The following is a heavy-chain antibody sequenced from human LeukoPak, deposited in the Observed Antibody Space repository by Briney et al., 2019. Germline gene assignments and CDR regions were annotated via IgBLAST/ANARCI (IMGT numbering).Heavy chain of an antibody. Sequence: SETLSLTCTVSGGSISSYYWSWIRQPAGKGLEWVGPIYNSGSTNYNPSLKGRVTMSVATSKNQSSLHLRSVTAADTAVYYCARSAFLVTAPGLYYFDYWGQGTLVAVSS. CDR1: GGSISSYY. CDR2: IYNSGST. J-gene: IGHJ4*02. D-gene: IGHD6-13*01. CDR3: ARSAFLVTAPGLYYFDY. V-gene: IGHV4-4*07.